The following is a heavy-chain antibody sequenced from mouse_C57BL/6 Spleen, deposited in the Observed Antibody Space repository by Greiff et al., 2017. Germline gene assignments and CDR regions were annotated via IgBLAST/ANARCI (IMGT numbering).Heavy chain of an antibody. CDR1: GFTFSSYA. V-gene: IGHV5-4*03. D-gene: IGHD1-1*01. CDR3: ARGGAGSSYGFAY. CDR2: ISDGGSYT. Sequence: DVMLVESGGGLVKPGGSLKLSCAASGFTFSSYAMSWVRQTPEKRLEWVATISDGGSYTYYPDNVKGRFTISRDNAKNNLYLQRSHLKSEDTAMYYCARGGAGSSYGFAYWGQGTLVTVSA. J-gene: IGHJ3*01.